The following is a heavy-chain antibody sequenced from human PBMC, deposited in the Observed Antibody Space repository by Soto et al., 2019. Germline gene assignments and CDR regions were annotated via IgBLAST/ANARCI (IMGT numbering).Heavy chain of an antibody. Sequence: PSETLSLTCTVSGGSISSYYWSWIRQPPGKGLEWIGYIYYSGSTNYNPSLKSRVTISVDTSKNQFSLKLSSVTAADTAVYYCARYMMGSVYYDFWSGYDDAFDIWGQGTMVTVSS. D-gene: IGHD3-3*01. CDR1: GGSISSYY. J-gene: IGHJ3*02. V-gene: IGHV4-59*08. CDR3: ARYMMGSVYYDFWSGYDDAFDI. CDR2: IYYSGST.